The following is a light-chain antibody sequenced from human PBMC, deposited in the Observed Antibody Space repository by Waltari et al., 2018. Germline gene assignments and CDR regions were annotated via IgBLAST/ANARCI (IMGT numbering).Light chain of an antibody. J-gene: IGLJ2*01. CDR2: RNT. CDR1: SPNIGSNF. CDR3: AAWDDSLSGPV. V-gene: IGLV1-47*01. Sequence: QSVLTQPPSASGTPGQRVTISCSGSSPNIGSNFVYWYQQLPGTAPKLLIYRNTQRPSGVPDQFSGSKSDTSASLAISGLRSEDEADYYCAAWDDSLSGPVFGGGTKLTVL.